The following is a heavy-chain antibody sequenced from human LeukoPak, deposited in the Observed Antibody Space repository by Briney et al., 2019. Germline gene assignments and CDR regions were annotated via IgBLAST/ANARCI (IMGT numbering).Heavy chain of an antibody. CDR3: ARGHLYSYDRSGYYGAFDI. J-gene: IGHJ3*02. CDR2: IYPGDSDT. D-gene: IGHD3-22*01. Sequence: GESLKISWKGSGYSFTSYWIGWVRQMPGKGLEWMGIIYPGDSDTRYSPSFQGQVTISAAKSISTAYLQWSSMKASDTAMYYCARGHLYSYDRSGYYGAFDIWGQGTMVTVSS. V-gene: IGHV5-51*01. CDR1: GYSFTSYW.